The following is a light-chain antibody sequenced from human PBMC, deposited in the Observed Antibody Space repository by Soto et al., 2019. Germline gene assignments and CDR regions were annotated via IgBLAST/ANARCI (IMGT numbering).Light chain of an antibody. Sequence: ENVLTQSPGTLSLSPGERATLSCRSIQTVSSTYLAWYQQKPGQAPRLLIYGASSRATGIPDRFSGTVSGTDFTLTISRLEPEDFAVYYCQQYGSSPPITFGQGTRLEIK. V-gene: IGKV3-20*01. CDR1: QTVSSTY. CDR3: QQYGSSPPIT. CDR2: GAS. J-gene: IGKJ5*01.